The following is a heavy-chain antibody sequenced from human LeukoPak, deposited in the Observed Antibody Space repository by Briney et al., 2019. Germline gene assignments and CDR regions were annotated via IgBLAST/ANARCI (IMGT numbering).Heavy chain of an antibody. CDR2: FDPDDGET. CDR1: GYSLIDLS. J-gene: IGHJ4*02. CDR3: AADSQKTEVPATDH. Sequence: GASVKVSCKVSGYSLIDLSMYWVRQAPGKGLEWMGGFDPDDGETTYAQRFKGRVTMTKDTSTDTAYMELSNLRSDDTAVYYCAADSQKTEVPATDHWGQGTLVTVSS. D-gene: IGHD1-1*01. V-gene: IGHV1-24*01.